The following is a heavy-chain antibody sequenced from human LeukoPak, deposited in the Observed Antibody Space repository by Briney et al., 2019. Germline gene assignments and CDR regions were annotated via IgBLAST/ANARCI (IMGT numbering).Heavy chain of an antibody. CDR1: GYTFTGYY. CDR3: ARGPPTIFGVVIMDYYYGMDV. CDR2: INPNSGGT. V-gene: IGHV1-2*02. Sequence: ASVKLSCKASGYTFTGYYMHWVRQAPGQGLEWMGWINPNSGGTNYAQKFQGRVTMTRDTSVSTAYMELSRLRSDDTAVYYCARGPPTIFGVVIMDYYYGMDVWGQGTTVTVSS. J-gene: IGHJ6*02. D-gene: IGHD3-3*01.